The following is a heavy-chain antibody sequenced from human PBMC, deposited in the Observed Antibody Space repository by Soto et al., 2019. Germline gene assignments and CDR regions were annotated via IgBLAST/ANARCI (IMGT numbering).Heavy chain of an antibody. CDR1: GYTFTSYA. J-gene: IGHJ3*02. D-gene: IGHD3-22*01. Sequence: ASVEVSCKASGYTFTSYAMHWVRQAPGQRLEWMGWINAGNGNTKYSQKFQGRVTITRDTSASTAYMELSSLRSEDTAVYYCAGDYYDSSGYPGTLDIWGQGTMVTVSS. CDR3: AGDYYDSSGYPGTLDI. CDR2: INAGNGNT. V-gene: IGHV1-3*01.